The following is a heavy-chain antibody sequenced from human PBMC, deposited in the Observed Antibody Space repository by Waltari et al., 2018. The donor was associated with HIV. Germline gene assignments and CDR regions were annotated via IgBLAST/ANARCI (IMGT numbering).Heavy chain of an antibody. CDR3: ARELKQLSPQDYDSPPRGFDI. J-gene: IGHJ3*02. D-gene: IGHD3-22*01. Sequence: QVQLVQSGAEVKKPGSSVKVSCKASGGTFSSYAISWMRQAPGQGLEWMGGFIPIFDTSNYAQKSQGRVTITADESTSTAYMELSSLRSDDTAVYYCARELKQLSPQDYDSPPRGFDIWGQGTMVTVSS. V-gene: IGHV1-69*12. CDR2: FIPIFDTS. CDR1: GGTFSSYA.